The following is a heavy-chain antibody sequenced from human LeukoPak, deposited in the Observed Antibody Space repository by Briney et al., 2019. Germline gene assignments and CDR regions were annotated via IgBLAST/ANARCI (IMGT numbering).Heavy chain of an antibody. J-gene: IGHJ1*01. CDR1: GYTFTSYD. Sequence: ASVKVSCKASGYTFTSYDISWVRRATGQGLEWMGWMSPNSGNTGYAQKFQGRVIMTRNTSISTAYMELSSLRSEDTAVYYCARDLGYCSSTSCRSAEYFQHWGQGTLVTVSS. D-gene: IGHD2-2*01. CDR2: MSPNSGNT. CDR3: ARDLGYCSSTSCRSAEYFQH. V-gene: IGHV1-8*01.